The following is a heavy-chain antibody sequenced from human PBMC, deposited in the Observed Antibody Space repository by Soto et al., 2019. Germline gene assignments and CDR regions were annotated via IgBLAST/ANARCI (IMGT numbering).Heavy chain of an antibody. J-gene: IGHJ4*02. CDR3: AKGSIEYCASVDH. V-gene: IGHV3-23*01. CDR2: ISARGGRS. D-gene: IGHD2-21*01. Sequence: EVQLLDSGGGLVQPGGSLRLACAASGVSFNSYAMVWVRQAPGKGLEWVSVISARGGRSYFSDSVKGRFTISRDNSKNVLSLEINNLRAEDTATYFCAKGSIEYCASVDHWGPGTLVLVSS. CDR1: GVSFNSYA.